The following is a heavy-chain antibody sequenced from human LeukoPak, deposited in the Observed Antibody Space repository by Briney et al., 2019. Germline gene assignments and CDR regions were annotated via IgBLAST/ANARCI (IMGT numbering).Heavy chain of an antibody. CDR1: GYSFTSYW. V-gene: IGHV5-51*01. J-gene: IGHJ5*02. CDR2: IYPGDSDT. CDR3: ARLVEYSGSAPWFDP. Sequence: GESLEISCKGAGYSFTSYWIGWVRPLPGKGLEGMGIIYPGDSDTRYSPSFQGQVTISADKSISTAYLQWSSLKASDTAMYYCARLVEYSGSAPWFDPWGQGTLVTVSS. D-gene: IGHD1-26*01.